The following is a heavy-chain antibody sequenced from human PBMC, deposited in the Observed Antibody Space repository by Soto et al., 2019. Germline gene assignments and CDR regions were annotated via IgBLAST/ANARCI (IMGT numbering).Heavy chain of an antibody. CDR1: GFTFSSYG. D-gene: IGHD3-3*01. Sequence: GGSLRLSCAASGFTFSSYGMHWVRQAPGKGLEWVAVISYDGSNKYYADSVKGRFTISRDNSKNTLYLQMNSLRAEDTAVYYCAKLLTIFGVVMGLDAFDIWGQGTMVTVS. J-gene: IGHJ3*02. V-gene: IGHV3-30*18. CDR3: AKLLTIFGVVMGLDAFDI. CDR2: ISYDGSNK.